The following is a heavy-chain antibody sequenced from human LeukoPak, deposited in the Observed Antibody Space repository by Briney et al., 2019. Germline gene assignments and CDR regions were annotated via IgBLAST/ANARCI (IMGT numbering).Heavy chain of an antibody. J-gene: IGHJ5*02. CDR1: GGSITSGSFY. V-gene: IGHV4-61*02. D-gene: IGHD3-9*01. CDR2: IYTSGST. CDR3: ARGSLRYFDWLSFGDWFDP. Sequence: PSETLSLTCTVSGGSITSGSFYWSWIRQSAGKGLEWIGRIYTSGSTNYNPSLKSRVTISIHTSRNQFSLKLSSVTAADTAVYYCARGSLRYFDWLSFGDWFDPWGQGTLVTVSS.